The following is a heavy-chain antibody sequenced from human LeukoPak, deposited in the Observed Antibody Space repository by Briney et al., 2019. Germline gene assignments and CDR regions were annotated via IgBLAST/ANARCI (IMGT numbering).Heavy chain of an antibody. V-gene: IGHV4-34*01. CDR2: INHSGST. Sequence: PSETLSLTCAVYGGSFSGYYWSWIRQPPGKGLEWIGEINHSGSTNYNPSLKCRVTISVDTSKIQVSLKLSSVTAADTAVYYGARRYGYNSPWGQGTLVTVSS. CDR3: ARRYGYNSP. J-gene: IGHJ5*02. D-gene: IGHD5-24*01. CDR1: GGSFSGYY.